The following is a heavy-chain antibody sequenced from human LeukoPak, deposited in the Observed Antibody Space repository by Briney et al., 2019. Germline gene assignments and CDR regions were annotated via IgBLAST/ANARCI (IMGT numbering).Heavy chain of an antibody. V-gene: IGHV1-18*01. Sequence: ASMKVSCKASGYTFYTYGITWVRQAPGQGLEWMGWIGAYNGITKYAQRLQGRVTMTTDTSTGTAYMGLRSLRSDDTAVYYCARIQDYYDTNGHHYLYFDSWGQGTLVTVSS. CDR3: ARIQDYYDTNGHHYLYFDS. CDR2: IGAYNGIT. J-gene: IGHJ4*02. CDR1: GYTFYTYG. D-gene: IGHD3-22*01.